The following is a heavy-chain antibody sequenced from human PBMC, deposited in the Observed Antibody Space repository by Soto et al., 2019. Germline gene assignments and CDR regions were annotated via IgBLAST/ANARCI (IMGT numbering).Heavy chain of an antibody. CDR2: MSRDGGVT. CDR1: GFTFSHYG. D-gene: IGHD6-19*01. CDR3: AKIDKFNPQSSGWANRLDY. V-gene: IGHV3-23*01. J-gene: IGHJ4*02. Sequence: EVQLLESGGGLVQPWGSLRLSCAASGFTFSHYGMTWVRQAPGKGLEWVSGMSRDGGVTDYTDSVKGRFTIPRDISKNTLYLQMNSLRAEDTAVYYCAKIDKFNPQSSGWANRLDYWGQGTLVTVSS.